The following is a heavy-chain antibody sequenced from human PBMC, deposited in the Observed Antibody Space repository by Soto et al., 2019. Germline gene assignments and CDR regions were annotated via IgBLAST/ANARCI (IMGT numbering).Heavy chain of an antibody. V-gene: IGHV4-34*01. Sequence: PSETLSLTCAVYGGSFSGYYWSWIRQPPGKGLEWIGEINHSGSTNYNPSLKSRVAISVDTSKNQFSLKLSSVTAADTAVYYCARDAGARIKDNWFDPWGQGTLVTVSS. CDR1: GGSFSGYY. CDR3: ARDAGARIKDNWFDP. D-gene: IGHD1-26*01. CDR2: INHSGST. J-gene: IGHJ5*02.